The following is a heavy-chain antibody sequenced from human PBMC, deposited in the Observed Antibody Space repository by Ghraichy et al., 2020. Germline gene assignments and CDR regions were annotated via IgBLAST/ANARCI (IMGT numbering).Heavy chain of an antibody. D-gene: IGHD4-17*01. CDR3: ARFRGDYDYGDQRAFDI. J-gene: IGHJ3*02. V-gene: IGHV4-59*01. CDR1: GGSISSYY. CDR2: IYYSGST. Sequence: SQTLSLTCTVSGGSISSYYWSWIRQPPGKGLEWIGYIYYSGSTNYNPSLKSRVTISVDTSKNQFSLKLSSVTAADTAVYYCARFRGDYDYGDQRAFDIWGQGTMVTVSS.